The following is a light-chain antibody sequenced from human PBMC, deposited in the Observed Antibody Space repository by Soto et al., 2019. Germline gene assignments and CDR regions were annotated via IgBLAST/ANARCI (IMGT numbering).Light chain of an antibody. V-gene: IGKV3D-15*01. CDR1: QSVSSN. CDR2: GAS. J-gene: IGKJ4*01. Sequence: EVGMTQSASTLSMSPGESATLSWWASQSVSSNLAWYQQKPGQAPRLLLYGASTRATGIPARFSGSGYGTDFNLTISSLQSEDFAVYYCHQYDYWPLAFGGGTKVDIK. CDR3: HQYDYWPLA.